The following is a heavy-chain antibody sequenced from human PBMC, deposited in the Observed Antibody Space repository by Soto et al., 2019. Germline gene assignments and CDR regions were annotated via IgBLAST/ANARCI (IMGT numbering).Heavy chain of an antibody. V-gene: IGHV3-20*04. CDR1: GFTFDDYG. Sequence: EVQLVESGGGVIRPGGSLRLSCAASGFTFDDYGMSWVGQAPGKGLEGASGINWNGDSTGYADSVKGRFTISRDNAKNSLYLQMNSLRAEDTALYYCARGAIYCSGGSCYPVYWGQGTLVTVSS. CDR2: INWNGDST. CDR3: ARGAIYCSGGSCYPVY. J-gene: IGHJ4*02. D-gene: IGHD2-15*01.